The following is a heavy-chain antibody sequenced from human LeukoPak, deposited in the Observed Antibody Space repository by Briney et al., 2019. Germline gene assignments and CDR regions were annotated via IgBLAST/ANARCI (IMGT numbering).Heavy chain of an antibody. CDR3: ARTYTNNAGYYLY. CDR1: GLSVSSTF. V-gene: IGHV3-53*01. J-gene: IGHJ4*02. D-gene: IGHD3-22*01. Sequence: GGPLRLSCAASGLSVSSTFMSWVRQTPGKGLGWVSSVFGGGGTRYADSVMGRFTISRDNSKSTLYLQMNSLRAEDTAVYYCARTYTNNAGYYLYWGQGTLVTVSS. CDR2: VFGGGGT.